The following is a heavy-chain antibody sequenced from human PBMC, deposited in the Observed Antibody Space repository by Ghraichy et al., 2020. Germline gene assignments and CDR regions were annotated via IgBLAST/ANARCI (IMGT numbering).Heavy chain of an antibody. D-gene: IGHD2-2*01. CDR1: GGSISSSRHY. CDR2: IYYRGST. J-gene: IGHJ4*02. Sequence: SETLSLTCTVSGGSISSSRHYWGWIRQPPGKGLEWIGSIYYRGSTYYNPSLESRVTISVDTSRNQFSLKLSSVTAADTAVYYCARQRYYSVVVVAAIGSIYNWGQGTLVSVSS. CDR3: ARQRYYSVVVVAAIGSIYN. V-gene: IGHV4-39*01.